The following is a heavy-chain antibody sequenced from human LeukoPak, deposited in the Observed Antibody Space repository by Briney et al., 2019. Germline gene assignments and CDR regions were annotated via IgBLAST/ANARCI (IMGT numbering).Heavy chain of an antibody. CDR2: IYYNGRT. V-gene: IGHV4-39*01. Sequence: SETLSLTCTVSGDSINNNNYYWGWIRQPPGKGLEWIGNIYYNGRTYYSPSLKSRGTISVDTSKNQFSLKLSSVTAADTAVYYCARLSGALKYYDFWSGYPAGWFDPWGQGTLVTVSS. J-gene: IGHJ5*02. CDR3: ARLSGALKYYDFWSGYPAGWFDP. D-gene: IGHD3-3*01. CDR1: GDSINNNNYY.